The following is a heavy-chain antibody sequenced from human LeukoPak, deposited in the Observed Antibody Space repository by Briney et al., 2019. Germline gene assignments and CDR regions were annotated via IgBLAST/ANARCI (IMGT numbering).Heavy chain of an antibody. V-gene: IGHV4-4*02. CDR3: ARIPYDFWSGYQEELWFDP. CDR2: IYHSGST. CDR1: GGSISSSNW. D-gene: IGHD3-3*01. J-gene: IGHJ5*02. Sequence: SETLSLTCAVSGGSISSSNWWSWVRQPPGKGLEWIGEIYHSGSTNYNPSLKSRVTISVDTSKNQFSLKLSSVTAADTAVYYCARIPYDFWSGYQEELWFDPWGQGTLVTVSS.